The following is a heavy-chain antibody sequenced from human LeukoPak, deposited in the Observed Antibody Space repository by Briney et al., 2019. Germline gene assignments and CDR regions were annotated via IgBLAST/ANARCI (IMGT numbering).Heavy chain of an antibody. CDR1: GHSISSNYY. CDR3: ARHLFYYYYYMDV. J-gene: IGHJ6*03. V-gene: IGHV4-38-2*01. CDR2: IYHRGST. Sequence: SGTLSLTCDVSGHSISSNYYWGWIRQSPEKGLEWIGSIYHRGSTYYSPSFESRVTISVDTSKNQFSLNLSSVTATDTAKYYCARHLFYYYYYMDVWGKGTTVTVSS.